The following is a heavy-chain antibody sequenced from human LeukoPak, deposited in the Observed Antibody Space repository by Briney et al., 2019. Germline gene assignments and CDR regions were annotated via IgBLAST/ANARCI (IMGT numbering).Heavy chain of an antibody. Sequence: GGSLRLSRAASGFIFSNSAMHWVRQAPGKGLEWVAVISYDGSNKYYADSVKGRFTISRDNSKNTLYLQMNSLRAEDTAVYYCAKDIEEWLVKGGGCFDYWGQGTLVTVSS. J-gene: IGHJ4*02. D-gene: IGHD6-19*01. CDR2: ISYDGSNK. V-gene: IGHV3-30*18. CDR3: AKDIEEWLVKGGGCFDY. CDR1: GFIFSNSA.